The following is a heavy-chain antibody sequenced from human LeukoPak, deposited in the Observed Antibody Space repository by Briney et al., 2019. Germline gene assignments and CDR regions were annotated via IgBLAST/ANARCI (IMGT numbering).Heavy chain of an antibody. CDR2: IWYDESNK. V-gene: IGHV3-33*01. J-gene: IGHJ4*02. Sequence: GGSLRLSCAASGFSFSSDVMHWVRQAPGKGLEWVAVIWYDESNKYYADSVKGRFTISRDNSKNTLYLQMNSLRAEDTAVYYCARRRGYYFAYWGQGTLVTVSS. D-gene: IGHD2-21*01. CDR3: ARRRGYYFAY. CDR1: GFSFSSDV.